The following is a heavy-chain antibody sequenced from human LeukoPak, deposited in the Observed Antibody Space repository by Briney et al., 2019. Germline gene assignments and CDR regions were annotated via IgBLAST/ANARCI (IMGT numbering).Heavy chain of an antibody. V-gene: IGHV3-48*03. CDR3: ARDSSGWYDDYYYGMDV. D-gene: IGHD6-19*01. CDR1: GFTFSSYE. Sequence: GGSLRLSCAASGFTFSSYEMNWVRQAPGKGLEWVPYVSSSGSTIYYADSVKGRFTTSRDNAKNSLYLQMNSLRAEDTAVYYCARDSSGWYDDYYYGMDVWGKGTTVTVSS. CDR2: VSSSGSTI. J-gene: IGHJ6*04.